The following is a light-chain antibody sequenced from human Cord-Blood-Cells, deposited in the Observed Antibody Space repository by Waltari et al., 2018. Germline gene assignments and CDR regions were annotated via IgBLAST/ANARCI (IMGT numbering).Light chain of an antibody. V-gene: IGLV2-14*01. CDR1: SSDVGGLHY. Sequence: QSALTQPASVSGSPGQSITISCTGTSSDVGGLHYVSWYQPHPGKAPKLMIYDVSNRPSGVSNRFSGSKSGNTASLTISGLQAEDEADYYCSSYTSSSTLVFGTGTKVTVL. J-gene: IGLJ1*01. CDR3: SSYTSSSTLV. CDR2: DVS.